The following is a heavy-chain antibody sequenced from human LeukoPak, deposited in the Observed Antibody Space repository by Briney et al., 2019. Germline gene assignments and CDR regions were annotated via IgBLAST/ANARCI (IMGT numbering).Heavy chain of an antibody. CDR2: IYPSGST. D-gene: IGHD6-19*01. CDR1: SGSISSYY. CDR3: ARALRGSGWYGYYYYYMDV. V-gene: IGHV4-4*07. J-gene: IGHJ6*03. Sequence: SETLSLTCTVSSGSISSYYWNWIRQPAGKGLEWIGRIYPSGSTNYNPSLKSRVTMSVDTSKNQFSLKLSSVTAADTAVYYCARALRGSGWYGYYYYYMDVWGKGTTVTISS.